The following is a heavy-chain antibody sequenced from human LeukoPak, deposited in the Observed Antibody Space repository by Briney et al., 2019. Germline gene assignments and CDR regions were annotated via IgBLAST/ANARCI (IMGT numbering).Heavy chain of an antibody. V-gene: IGHV4-28*03. CDR1: GYSISSNHW. J-gene: IGHJ4*02. Sequence: SETLSLTCAVSGYSISSNHWWGWIRQPPGKGLEWIGYIYYSGSTNYNPSLKSRVTISVDTSKNQFSLKLSSVTAADTAVYYCARVPVYYYDSSGYVPYYFDYWGQGTLVTVSS. D-gene: IGHD3-22*01. CDR3: ARVPVYYYDSSGYVPYYFDY. CDR2: IYYSGST.